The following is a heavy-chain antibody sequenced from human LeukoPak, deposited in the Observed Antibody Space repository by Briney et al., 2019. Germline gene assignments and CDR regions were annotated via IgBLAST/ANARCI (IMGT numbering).Heavy chain of an antibody. J-gene: IGHJ4*02. V-gene: IGHV3-30-3*01. CDR1: GFTFSSYA. CDR2: ISYDGSNK. Sequence: PGGSLRLSCAASGFTFSSYAMHWVRQAPGKGLEWVAVISYDGSNKYYADSVKGRFTISRDNSKNTLYLQMNSLRAEDTAVYYCARDSSRNDSRGYFDYWGQGTLVTVSS. CDR3: ARDSSRNDSRGYFDY. D-gene: IGHD1-1*01.